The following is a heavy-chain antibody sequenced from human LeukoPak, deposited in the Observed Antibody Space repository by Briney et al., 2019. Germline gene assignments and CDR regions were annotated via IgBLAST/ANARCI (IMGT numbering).Heavy chain of an antibody. V-gene: IGHV3-73*01. Sequence: GGSLRLSCAASGFTFSGSALHWVRQASGKGLEWVGRIRSSANNYATAYAASVKGRFTISRDDSKNTAYLQMNSLETEDTAVYYCTNLLGYCSGDTCYNYWGQGTLVAVSS. J-gene: IGHJ4*02. D-gene: IGHD2-15*01. CDR2: IRSSANNYAT. CDR1: GFTFSGSA. CDR3: TNLLGYCSGDTCYNY.